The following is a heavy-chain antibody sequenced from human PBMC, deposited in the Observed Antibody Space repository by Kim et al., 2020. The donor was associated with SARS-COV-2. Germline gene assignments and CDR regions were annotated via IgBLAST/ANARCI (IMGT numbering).Heavy chain of an antibody. J-gene: IGHJ4*02. CDR2: GGTT. D-gene: IGHD3-10*01. Sequence: GGTTDYAAPVKGRFTISRDDSKNTLYLQMNSLKTEDTAVYYCTTAASSGYWGQGTLVTVSS. V-gene: IGHV3-15*01. CDR3: TTAASSGY.